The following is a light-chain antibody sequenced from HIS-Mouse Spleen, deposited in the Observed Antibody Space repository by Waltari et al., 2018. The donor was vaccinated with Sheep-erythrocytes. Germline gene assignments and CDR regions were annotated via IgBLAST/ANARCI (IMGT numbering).Light chain of an antibody. Sequence: SARPHPRSGPGPPGQSFTIPAPETSIVVGGYNFFPWYQQHPGKAPKLMIYDVSKRPSGVPDRFSGSKSGNTASLTISGLQAEDEADYYCCSYAGSYNHVFATGTKVTVL. J-gene: IGLJ1*01. CDR3: CSYAGSYNHV. CDR2: DVS. V-gene: IGLV2-11*01. CDR1: SIVVGGYNF.